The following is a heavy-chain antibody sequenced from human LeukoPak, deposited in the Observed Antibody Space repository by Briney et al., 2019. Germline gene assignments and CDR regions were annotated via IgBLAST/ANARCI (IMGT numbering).Heavy chain of an antibody. V-gene: IGHV3-21*01. CDR2: ISSSSSYI. CDR1: GFTFSSYS. D-gene: IGHD3-22*01. CDR3: ARVLYYYDSSGLDY. Sequence: GGSLRLSCAASGFTFSSYSMNWVRQAPGKGLEWVSSISSSSSYIYYADSVKGRFTISRDNAKNSLYLQMSSLRAEDTAVYYCARVLYYYDSSGLDYWGQGTLVTVSS. J-gene: IGHJ4*02.